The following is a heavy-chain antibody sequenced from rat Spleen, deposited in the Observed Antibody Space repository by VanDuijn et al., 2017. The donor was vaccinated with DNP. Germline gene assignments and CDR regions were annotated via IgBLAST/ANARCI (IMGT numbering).Heavy chain of an antibody. CDR1: GYSITRNY. CDR3: ARWGTYFDY. V-gene: IGHV3-1*01. J-gene: IGHJ2*01. Sequence: EVQLQESGPGLVKPSQSLSLTCSVTGYSITRNYWGWIRKSPGNKMEYIGHITYSGSTSYNPSLKSRIPITRDTSKNQFFLQLNSVTTEDTATYYCARWGTYFDYWGQGVMVTVSS. CDR2: ITYSGST.